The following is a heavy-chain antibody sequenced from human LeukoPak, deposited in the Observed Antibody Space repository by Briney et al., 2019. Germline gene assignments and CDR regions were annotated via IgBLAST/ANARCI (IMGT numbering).Heavy chain of an antibody. V-gene: IGHV3-30*03. CDR2: ISYDGSNK. CDR3: ARDSYGDANFDS. J-gene: IGHJ4*02. D-gene: IGHD4-17*01. CDR1: GFTFSNYG. Sequence: GGSLRLSCAASGFTFSNYGMTWVRQAPGKGLEWVAVISYDGSNKFYADSVRGRFTISRDNSKNAVYLQMNSLRAEDTAVYYCARDSYGDANFDSWGQGTLVTVSS.